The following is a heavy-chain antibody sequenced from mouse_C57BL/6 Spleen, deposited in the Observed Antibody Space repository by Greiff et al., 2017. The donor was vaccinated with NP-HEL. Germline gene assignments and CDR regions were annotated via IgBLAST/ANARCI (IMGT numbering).Heavy chain of an antibody. CDR2: IDPSDSYT. Sequence: QVQLQQPGAELVMPGASVKLSCKASGYTFTSYWMHWVKQRPGQGLEWIGEIDPSDSYTNYNQKFKGKSTLTVDKSSSTAYMHLSSLTSEDSAVYYCARSRGGYAMDYWGQGTSVTVSS. CDR1: GYTFTSYW. J-gene: IGHJ4*01. V-gene: IGHV1-69*01. CDR3: ARSRGGYAMDY.